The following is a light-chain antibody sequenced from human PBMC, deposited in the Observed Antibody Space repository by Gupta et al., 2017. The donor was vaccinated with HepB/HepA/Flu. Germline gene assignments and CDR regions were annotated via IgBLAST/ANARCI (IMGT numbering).Light chain of an antibody. CDR2: LAS. CDR3: RQTLQTPWT. J-gene: IGKJ1*01. Sequence: EIVMTQSPLSLPVSPGESASISCRSSQSLRHSDGFFHLDWYLQKPGQSPQLLISLASNRPSGVPDRFRGSGSGTEYTLTISNVEAEDVGVYYCRQTLQTPWTFGQGTKVEIK. CDR1: QSLRHSDGFFH. V-gene: IGKV2-28*01.